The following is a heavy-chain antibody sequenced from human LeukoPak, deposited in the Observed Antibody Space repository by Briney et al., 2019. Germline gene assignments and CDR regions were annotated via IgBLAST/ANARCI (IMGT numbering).Heavy chain of an antibody. CDR1: GGSFSGYY. D-gene: IGHD6-19*01. CDR2: INHSGST. J-gene: IGHJ4*02. Sequence: PSETLSLTCAVYGGSFSGYYWSWIRQPPGKGLEWIGEINHSGSTNYNPSLKSRVTISVDTSRNQFSLNVSSVTAADTAVYFCARHVRSYSSGWYYFDYWGQGTLVTVSS. CDR3: ARHVRSYSSGWYYFDY. V-gene: IGHV4-34*01.